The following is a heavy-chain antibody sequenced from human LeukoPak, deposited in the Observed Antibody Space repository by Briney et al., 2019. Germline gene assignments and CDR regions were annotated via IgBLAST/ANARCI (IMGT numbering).Heavy chain of an antibody. Sequence: GGSLRLSCAASGFTFCSYGMHWVRQAPGKGLEWVAVISYDGSNKYYADSVKGRFTISRDNSKDTLYLQMNSLRAEDTAVYYCAKDRSYSSGWSHVGDFDYWGQGTLVTVSS. CDR2: ISYDGSNK. D-gene: IGHD6-19*01. CDR1: GFTFCSYG. J-gene: IGHJ4*02. V-gene: IGHV3-30*18. CDR3: AKDRSYSSGWSHVGDFDY.